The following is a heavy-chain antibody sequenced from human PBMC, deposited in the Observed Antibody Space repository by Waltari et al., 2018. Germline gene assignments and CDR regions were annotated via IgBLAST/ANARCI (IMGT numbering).Heavy chain of an antibody. CDR3: ARRVAARPSNAFDI. D-gene: IGHD6-6*01. CDR2: IIPICGTA. CDR1: GGTFSSYA. J-gene: IGHJ3*02. Sequence: QVQLVQSGAEVKKPGSSVKVSCKASGGTFSSYAIRWVRQAPGQGLEWMGGIIPICGTANYAQKFQGRVTITADESTSTAYMELSSLRSEDTAVYYCARRVAARPSNAFDIWGQGTMVTVSS. V-gene: IGHV1-69*13.